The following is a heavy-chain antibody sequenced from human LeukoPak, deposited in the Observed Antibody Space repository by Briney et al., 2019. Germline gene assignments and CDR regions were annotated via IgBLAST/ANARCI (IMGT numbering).Heavy chain of an antibody. V-gene: IGHV1-18*01. J-gene: IGHJ4*02. CDR2: ISAYNGNT. D-gene: IGHD2-2*01. Sequence: ASVKVSCKASGYTFTSYGISWVRQAPGQGLEGMGWISAYNGNTNYAQKLQGRVTMTTDTSTSTAYMELRSLRSDDTAVYYCARVDIIVVVPAAMNYWGQGTLVTVSS. CDR3: ARVDIIVVVPAAMNY. CDR1: GYTFTSYG.